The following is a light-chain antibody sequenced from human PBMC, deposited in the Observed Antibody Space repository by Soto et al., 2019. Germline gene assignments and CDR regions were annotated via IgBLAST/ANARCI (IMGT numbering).Light chain of an antibody. J-gene: IGKJ5*01. CDR1: QRISSW. Sequence: DLQMTQSPSSVSASVGDRVTITCRASQRISSWLAWYQQKPGTVPKRLIYAAYSLQSGVPSRFSGGGGGTEFTHTFSSLETEDFGTYHWQDGDSLPINFGQGTRLEIK. CDR2: AAY. V-gene: IGKV1-12*01. CDR3: QDGDSLPIN.